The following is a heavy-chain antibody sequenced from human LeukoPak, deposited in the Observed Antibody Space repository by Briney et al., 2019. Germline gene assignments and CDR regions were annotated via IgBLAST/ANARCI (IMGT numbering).Heavy chain of an antibody. Sequence: PGGSLRLSCAASGFTFSSYGMSWVRQAPGKGLEWVSAISGSGGSTYYADSVKGRFTISRDNSKNTLYLQMNSLRAEDTAVYYCANWVYDILTGYYHFDYWGQGTLVTVSS. CDR1: GFTFSSYG. J-gene: IGHJ4*02. V-gene: IGHV3-23*01. D-gene: IGHD3-9*01. CDR2: ISGSGGST. CDR3: ANWVYDILTGYYHFDY.